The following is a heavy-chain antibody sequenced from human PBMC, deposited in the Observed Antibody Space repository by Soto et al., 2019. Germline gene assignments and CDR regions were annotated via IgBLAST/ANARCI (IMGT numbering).Heavy chain of an antibody. CDR2: ISWDDDK. Sequence: QITLKESGPTLVKPTQPLTLTCTFSGFSLSTSGVGVGWIRQPPGKALEWLALISWDDDKRYSPSLRSRRTIRKDTSKNQVVLTITNMDPVDTATYHCIQSRCGGDCLQSFASHYYYGMDVWGQGTTVTVSS. V-gene: IGHV2-5*02. J-gene: IGHJ6*02. CDR1: GFSLSTSGVG. CDR3: IQSRCGGDCLQSFASHYYYGMDV. D-gene: IGHD2-21*02.